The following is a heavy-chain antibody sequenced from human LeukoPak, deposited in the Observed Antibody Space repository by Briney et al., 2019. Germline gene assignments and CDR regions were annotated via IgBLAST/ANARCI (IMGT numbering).Heavy chain of an antibody. Sequence: GESMKISCKGSGYSFLTYWIARVRQMPGKGLEWMGIIYPDESNIRYSPSFQGQVTISADKSISTAYLQWSSLKASDTAMYYCARPPSRGYSSSFEYWGQGTLVTVSS. CDR3: ARPPSRGYSSSFEY. CDR1: GYSFLTYW. CDR2: IYPDESNI. V-gene: IGHV5-51*01. D-gene: IGHD2-2*03. J-gene: IGHJ4*02.